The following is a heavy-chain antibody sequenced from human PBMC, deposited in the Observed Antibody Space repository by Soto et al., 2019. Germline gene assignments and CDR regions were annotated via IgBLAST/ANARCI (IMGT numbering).Heavy chain of an antibody. Sequence: GESLKISCKGSGYSFTSYWIGWVRQMPGKGLEWMGIIYPGDSDTRYSPSFQGQVTISADKSISTAYLQWSSLKASDTAMYYCARLAIGTMVSHYHYGMDVWGQGTTVTVSS. CDR3: ARLAIGTMVSHYHYGMDV. D-gene: IGHD3-10*01. CDR2: IYPGDSDT. V-gene: IGHV5-51*01. CDR1: GYSFTSYW. J-gene: IGHJ6*02.